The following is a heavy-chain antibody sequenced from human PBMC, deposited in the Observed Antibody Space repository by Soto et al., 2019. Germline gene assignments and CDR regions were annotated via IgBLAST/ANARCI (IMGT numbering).Heavy chain of an antibody. CDR1: GGPIRNSY. D-gene: IGHD6-13*01. CDR2: IYSSGRT. V-gene: IGHV4-4*07. Sequence: QVQLQESPPGLVKASETLSLTCTVSGGPIRNSYWTWIRQPAGKALEWMGRIYSSGRTYYNPSLTSRVTMSIETSMNQFSLRRGAVTAADSAVYYGAGLSSSWYYFDYWGQGTPVTVSS. J-gene: IGHJ4*02. CDR3: AGLSSSWYYFDY.